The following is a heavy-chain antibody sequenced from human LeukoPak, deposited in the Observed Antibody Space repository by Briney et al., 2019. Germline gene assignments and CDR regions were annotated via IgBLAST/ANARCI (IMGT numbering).Heavy chain of an antibody. V-gene: IGHV3-64*01. CDR2: ISSDGTTT. CDR3: ARSLAATAY. J-gene: IGHJ4*02. D-gene: IGHD1-1*01. CDR1: GFTFSYFA. Sequence: GGSLRLSCAASGFTFSYFAMHWVRQAPGKGLEHISAISSDGTTTHYTNSVKGRFTISRDNSKNTLYLQMGSLRADDMAVYYCARSLAATAYWGQGTLVTVSS.